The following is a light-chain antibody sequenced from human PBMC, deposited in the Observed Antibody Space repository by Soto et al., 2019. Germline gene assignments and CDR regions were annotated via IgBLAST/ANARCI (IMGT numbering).Light chain of an antibody. J-gene: IGKJ5*01. V-gene: IGKV4-1*01. Sequence: IVMTQSPDCLAVSLGERATINCKSSQSVLYSSNNKNYLAWYQQKPGQPPKLLIYWASTRESGVPDRFSGSGSGTDFTLTISSLQAEDVAVYYCQQYYSTPPTFGQGTRLEIK. CDR1: QSVLYSSNNKNY. CDR2: WAS. CDR3: QQYYSTPPT.